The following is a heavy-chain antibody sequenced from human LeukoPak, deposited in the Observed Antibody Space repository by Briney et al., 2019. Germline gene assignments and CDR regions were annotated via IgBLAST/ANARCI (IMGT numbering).Heavy chain of an antibody. CDR3: ARLAGRDY. D-gene: IGHD3-10*01. CDR1: GDSISRGTYY. Sequence: SEALSLTCTVSGDSISRGTYYWGWLRQPPGKELEWIGSIYSSGRTFYNPSLKSRVTISVDTSKNQFSPKLSSVTAADTAVYYCARLAGRDYWGQGTLVTVSS. V-gene: IGHV4-39*07. J-gene: IGHJ4*02. CDR2: IYSSGRT.